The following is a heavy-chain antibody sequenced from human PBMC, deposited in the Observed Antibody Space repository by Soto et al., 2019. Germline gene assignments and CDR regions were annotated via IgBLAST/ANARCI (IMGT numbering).Heavy chain of an antibody. V-gene: IGHV4-34*01. CDR3: ARESRDYGDYRIDY. J-gene: IGHJ4*02. Sequence: LETLSLTCAVYGGSFSGYYWSWIRQPPGKGLEWIGEINHSGSTNYNPSLKSRVTISVDTSKNQFSLKLSSVTAADTAVYYCARESRDYGDYRIDYWGQGTLVTVSS. D-gene: IGHD4-17*01. CDR2: INHSGST. CDR1: GGSFSGYY.